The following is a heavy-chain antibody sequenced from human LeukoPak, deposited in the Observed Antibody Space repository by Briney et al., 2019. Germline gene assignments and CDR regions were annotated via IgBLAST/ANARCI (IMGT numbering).Heavy chain of an antibody. CDR1: GFTFNNYA. V-gene: IGHV3-21*01. Sequence: GGSLRLSCAASGFTFNNYAMTWVRQAPGKGLEWVSVVSGSGDNTNYADSVKGRFTISRDNAKNSLYLQMNSLRAEDTAVYYCARDRQAPAITMIVVVAQYYYYYYGMDVWGQGTTVTVSS. CDR3: ARDRQAPAITMIVVVAQYYYYYYGMDV. D-gene: IGHD3-22*01. J-gene: IGHJ6*02. CDR2: VSGSGDNT.